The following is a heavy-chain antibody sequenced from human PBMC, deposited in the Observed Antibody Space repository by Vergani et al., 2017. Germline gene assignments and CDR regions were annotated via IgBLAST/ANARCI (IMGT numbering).Heavy chain of an antibody. CDR2: IKQDGSEK. CDR3: ARGMRYCSSTSCYFYYGMDV. D-gene: IGHD2-2*01. J-gene: IGHJ6*02. CDR1: GFTFSSYW. Sequence: EVQLVESGGGLVQPGGSLRLSCAASGFTFSSYWMSWVRQAPGKGLEGVANIKQDGSEKYYVDSVKGRFTISRDNAKNSLYLQMNSLRAEDTAVYYCARGMRYCSSTSCYFYYGMDVWGQGTTVTVSS. V-gene: IGHV3-7*01.